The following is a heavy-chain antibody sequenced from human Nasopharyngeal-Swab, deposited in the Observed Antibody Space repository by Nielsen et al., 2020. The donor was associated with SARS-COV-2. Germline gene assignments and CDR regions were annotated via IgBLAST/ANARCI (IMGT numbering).Heavy chain of an antibody. CDR2: IGGSGSYT. CDR3: AKDRDFWDPSYFYYMDV. J-gene: IGHJ6*03. Sequence: GESLKISCAASGFTFSNYAMTWVRQAPGKGLEWVSAIGGSGSYTWYADSVEGRFTISRDNSKNTLFPHMNNLTAEDTAVYYCAKDRDFWDPSYFYYMDVWGKGTTVTVSS. D-gene: IGHD3-3*01. CDR1: GFTFSNYA. V-gene: IGHV3-23*01.